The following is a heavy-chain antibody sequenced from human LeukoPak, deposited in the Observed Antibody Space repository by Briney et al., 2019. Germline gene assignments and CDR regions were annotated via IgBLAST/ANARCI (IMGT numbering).Heavy chain of an antibody. CDR3: ARDPRGPTGYDSSGRDIFDC. D-gene: IGHD3-22*01. CDR1: GFTFSSYA. V-gene: IGHV3-30*04. Sequence: GGSLRLSCAVSGFTFSSYAMLWVRQAPGKGLEWVVVISYDESNKYYADSVKGRFTISRDNSKNTLYLQMNSLRTEDTAVYYCARDPRGPTGYDSSGRDIFDCWGQGGLVTVSS. J-gene: IGHJ4*02. CDR2: ISYDESNK.